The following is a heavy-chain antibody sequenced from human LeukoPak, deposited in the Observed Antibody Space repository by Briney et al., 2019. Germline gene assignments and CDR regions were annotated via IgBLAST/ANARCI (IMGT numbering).Heavy chain of an antibody. J-gene: IGHJ4*02. CDR3: ASLSSSSSHFDY. CDR1: GGTFSSYA. V-gene: IGHV1-69*13. Sequence: GASVKVSCKASGGTFSSYAISWVRQAPGQGLEWMGGIIPIFGTANYAQKFQGRVTITADESTSTAYMELSSLRSEDTAVYYCASLSSSSSHFDYWGQGTLVTVSS. CDR2: IIPIFGTA. D-gene: IGHD6-6*01.